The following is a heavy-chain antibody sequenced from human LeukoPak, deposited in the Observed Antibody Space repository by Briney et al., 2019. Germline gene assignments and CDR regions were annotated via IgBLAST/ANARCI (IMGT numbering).Heavy chain of an antibody. V-gene: IGHV1-2*02. Sequence: ASVKASCKASGHTFTGYYMHWVRQAPGQGLEWMGWINPNSGGTNYAQKFQGRVTMTRDTSISTAYMELSRLRSDDTAVYYCARDGKAAAGTPGYWGQGTLVTVSS. CDR3: ARDGKAAAGTPGY. D-gene: IGHD6-13*01. J-gene: IGHJ4*02. CDR2: INPNSGGT. CDR1: GHTFTGYY.